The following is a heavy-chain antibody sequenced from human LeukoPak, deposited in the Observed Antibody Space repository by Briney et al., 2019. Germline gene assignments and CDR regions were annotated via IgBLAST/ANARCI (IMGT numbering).Heavy chain of an antibody. CDR1: GFTFDDYA. D-gene: IGHD3-10*01. Sequence: GGSLRLSCAASGFTFDDYAMHWVRQAPGKGLEWVSLISGDGGSTYYADSVKGRFTISRDNSKNSLYLQMNSLRTEDTALYYCATGQGYYYGSGSYYTAFDYWGQGTLVTASS. V-gene: IGHV3-43*02. CDR3: ATGQGYYYGSGSYYTAFDY. CDR2: ISGDGGST. J-gene: IGHJ4*02.